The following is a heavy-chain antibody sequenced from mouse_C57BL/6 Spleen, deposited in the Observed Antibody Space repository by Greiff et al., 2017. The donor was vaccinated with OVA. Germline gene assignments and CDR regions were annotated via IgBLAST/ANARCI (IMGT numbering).Heavy chain of an antibody. CDR3: ERQNWVDY. D-gene: IGHD4-1*01. CDR2: ISSGGSYT. V-gene: IGHV5-6*01. CDR1: GFTFSSYG. Sequence: EVHLVESGGDLVKPGGSLKLSCAASGFTFSSYGMSWVRQTPDKRLEWVATISSGGSYTYYPDSVKGRFTISRDNAKNTLYLQMSSLKSEDTAMYYCERQNWVDYWGQGTTLTVSS. J-gene: IGHJ2*01.